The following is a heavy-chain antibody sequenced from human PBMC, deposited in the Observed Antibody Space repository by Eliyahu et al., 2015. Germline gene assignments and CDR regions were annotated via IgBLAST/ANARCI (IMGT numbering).Heavy chain of an antibody. J-gene: IGHJ5*02. V-gene: IGHV4-38-2*02. CDR1: GYSISSGXY. D-gene: IGHD2-15*01. CDR3: ARDLGGSCYLRLGQCWFDP. CDR2: IYHSGST. Sequence: QVQLQESGPGLVKPSETLSLTCPVSGYSISSGXYWGWIRQPPGKGLGWIGSIYHSGSTYYNPSLKSRVTISVDTSKNQFSLKLSSVTAADTAVYYCARDLGGSCYLRLGQCWFDPWGQGTLVTVSS.